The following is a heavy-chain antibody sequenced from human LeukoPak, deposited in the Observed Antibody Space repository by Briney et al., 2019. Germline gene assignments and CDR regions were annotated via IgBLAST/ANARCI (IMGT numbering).Heavy chain of an antibody. CDR2: IYYSGSN. D-gene: IGHD6-13*01. Sequence: PSETLSLTCTVSGCSISSYYWSWIRQPPGQGLEWIGYIYYSGSNNYSPSLKSRVTISVDTAKNHYSLKLSSVTAADTAVYHCARLRNIAAPGPWGQGTLATVSS. V-gene: IGHV4-59*08. J-gene: IGHJ5*02. CDR3: ARLRNIAAPGP. CDR1: GCSISSYY.